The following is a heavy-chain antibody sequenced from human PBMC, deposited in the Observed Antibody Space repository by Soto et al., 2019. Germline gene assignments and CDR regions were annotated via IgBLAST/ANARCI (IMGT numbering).Heavy chain of an antibody. V-gene: IGHV4-59*12. J-gene: IGHJ6*03. Sequence: PSETLSLTCTVSGGSISSYYWSWIRQPPGKGLEWIGDINHSGSTNYNPSLKSRVTISVDTSKNQFSLKLSSVTAADTAVYYCARGHSSSAWGYYYYMDVWGKGTTVTVSS. CDR3: ARGHSSSAWGYYYYMDV. D-gene: IGHD6-6*01. CDR2: INHSGST. CDR1: GGSISSYY.